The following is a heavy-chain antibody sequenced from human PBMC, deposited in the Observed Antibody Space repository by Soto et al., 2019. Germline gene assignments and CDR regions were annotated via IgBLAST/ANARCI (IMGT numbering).Heavy chain of an antibody. CDR1: GYTFTSYY. Sequence: ASVKVSCKASGYTFTSYYMHWVRQAPGQGLEWMGIINPSSGSTNYAQKLQGRVTMTTDTSTSTAYMELRSLRSDDTAVYYCARDYDILTGTNWFDPWGQGTLVTVSS. D-gene: IGHD3-9*01. V-gene: IGHV1-46*01. CDR2: INPSSGST. CDR3: ARDYDILTGTNWFDP. J-gene: IGHJ5*02.